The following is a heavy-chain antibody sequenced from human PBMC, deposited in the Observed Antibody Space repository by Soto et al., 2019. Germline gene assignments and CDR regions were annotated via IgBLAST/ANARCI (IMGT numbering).Heavy chain of an antibody. Sequence: GGSLRLSCAASGFTFSDHYMSWIRQAPGKGLEWIGYSSNSGSFTRYADSVKGRFSISRDNAKNSLFLQINSLRGDDTAIYYCVRSGDNYNILDYWGQGTPVTVSS. CDR3: VRSGDNYNILDY. J-gene: IGHJ4*02. D-gene: IGHD3-9*01. CDR1: GFTFSDHY. CDR2: SSNSGSFT. V-gene: IGHV3-11*06.